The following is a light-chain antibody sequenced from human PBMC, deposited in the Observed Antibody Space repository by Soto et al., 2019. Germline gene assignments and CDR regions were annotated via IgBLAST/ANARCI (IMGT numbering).Light chain of an antibody. CDR1: QGSSTY. Sequence: DIQMTQSPSSLSASVGDRLTITCRASQGSSTYLNWYQQKPGKAPKLLIYAASTLQSGVPSRFSGSGSETDFTLAISSLQPEDFATYCCPQNYSATWTFSQGTKVDIK. CDR2: AAS. CDR3: PQNYSATWT. V-gene: IGKV1-39*01. J-gene: IGKJ1*01.